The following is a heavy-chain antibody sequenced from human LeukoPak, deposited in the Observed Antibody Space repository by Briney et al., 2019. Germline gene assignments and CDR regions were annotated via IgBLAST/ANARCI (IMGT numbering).Heavy chain of an antibody. CDR2: IYYSGNT. CDR1: GVSISSSNSY. CDR3: ARQTCSGLFILP. V-gene: IGHV4-39*01. Sequence: NPSETLSLTCTVSGVSISSSNSYWGWIRQPPGKGLEWIGSIYYSGNTYYNASLKSQVSISIDTSKNQFSLRLTSVTAADTAVYYCARQTCSGLFILPGGQGTLVTVSS. D-gene: IGHD3/OR15-3a*01. J-gene: IGHJ4*02.